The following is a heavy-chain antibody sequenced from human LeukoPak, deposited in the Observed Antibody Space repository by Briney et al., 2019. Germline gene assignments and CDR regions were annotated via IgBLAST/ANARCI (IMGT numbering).Heavy chain of an antibody. V-gene: IGHV4-59*01. J-gene: IGHJ3*02. CDR2: IYYSGST. CDR1: GGSISSYY. Sequence: PSETLSLTCTVSGGSISSYYWSWIRQPPGKGLEWIGYIYYSGSTNYNPSPKSRVTISVDTSKNQFSLKLSSVTAADTAVYYCARGVGRDDAFDIWGQGTMVTVSS. CDR3: ARGVGRDDAFDI. D-gene: IGHD3-10*01.